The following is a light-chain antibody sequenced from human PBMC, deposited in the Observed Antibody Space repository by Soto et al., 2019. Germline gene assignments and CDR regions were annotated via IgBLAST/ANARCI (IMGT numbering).Light chain of an antibody. CDR1: QSISSW. J-gene: IGKJ5*01. CDR2: AAS. V-gene: IGKV1-12*01. Sequence: DIQMTQSPSSVSASVVDRVTITCRASQSISSWLAWYQQKPGKVPKLLIYAASNLQGGVPSRFSGSGSGTDFTLTISSLQPEDFATYFCQQGNSFPITFGQGTRLEIK. CDR3: QQGNSFPIT.